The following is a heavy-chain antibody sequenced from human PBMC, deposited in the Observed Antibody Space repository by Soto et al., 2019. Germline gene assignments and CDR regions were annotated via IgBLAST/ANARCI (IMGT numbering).Heavy chain of an antibody. CDR2: IYPGDSDT. D-gene: IGHD6-19*01. V-gene: IGHV5-51*01. CDR1: GYSFTTYW. Sequence: GESLKVCCKAAGYSFTTYWIGWVRQMPGKGLEWMGIIYPGDSDTKYSPSLQGQVTISADTSISTAYLQWTSLKASDTAMYYCARSRRGAYSSGWYSPSGYYNYGIDVWGQGTKVTVSS. CDR3: ARSRRGAYSSGWYSPSGYYNYGIDV. J-gene: IGHJ6*02.